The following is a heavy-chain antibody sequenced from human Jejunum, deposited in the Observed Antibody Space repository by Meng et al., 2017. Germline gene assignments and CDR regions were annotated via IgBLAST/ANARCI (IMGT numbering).Heavy chain of an antibody. V-gene: IGHV6-1*01. CDR3: VRTSNWSLDY. CDR2: TYYRSKWYN. Sequence: IQLQQFGRGRVKPPHTLSFTSAISGDSVSSNSAAWNWIRQSPSRGLEWLGRTYYRSKWYNDYAESVKSRITINPDTSKNQFSLQLNSVTPEDTAVYYCVRTSNWSLDYWGQGTLVTVSS. J-gene: IGHJ4*01. CDR1: GDSVSSNSAA. D-gene: IGHD6-13*01.